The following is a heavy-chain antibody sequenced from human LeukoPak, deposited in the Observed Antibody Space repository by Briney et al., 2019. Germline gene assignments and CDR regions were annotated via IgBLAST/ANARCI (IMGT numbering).Heavy chain of an antibody. V-gene: IGHV1-69*04. Sequence: SVKVSCRASGGTFSSYAISWVRQAPGQGLEWMGRIIPILGIANYAQKFQGRVTITADKSTSTAYMELSSLRSEDTAVYYCARQSLAVAGGDYWGQGTLVTVSS. J-gene: IGHJ4*02. CDR2: IIPILGIA. D-gene: IGHD6-19*01. CDR3: ARQSLAVAGGDY. CDR1: GGTFSSYA.